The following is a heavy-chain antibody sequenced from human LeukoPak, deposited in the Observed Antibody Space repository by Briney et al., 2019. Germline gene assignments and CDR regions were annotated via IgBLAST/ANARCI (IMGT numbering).Heavy chain of an antibody. V-gene: IGHV4-39*01. CDR3: ATYTDYVHY. CDR2: IYYSGST. D-gene: IGHD3-10*02. Sequence: SETLSLTCTVSGASISSNSYYWGWIRQPPGKGLEWIGSIYYSGSTYYNPSLKSRVTISVDTSKNQFSLTLQSVTAADTAIYYCATYTDYVHYWGQGILVTVSS. J-gene: IGHJ4*02. CDR1: GASISSNSYY.